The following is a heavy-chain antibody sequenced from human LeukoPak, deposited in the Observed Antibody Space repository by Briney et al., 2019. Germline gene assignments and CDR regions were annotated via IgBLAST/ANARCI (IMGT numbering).Heavy chain of an antibody. Sequence: GRSLRLSCAVSGFTFSSYAMSWVRQAPGKGLEWVSAISGSGGSTYYADSVKGRFTISRDTSKNTLYLQMNSLRADDTAVYYCANQLRKYYFDYWGQGTLVTVSS. V-gene: IGHV3-23*01. CDR1: GFTFSSYA. CDR2: ISGSGGST. CDR3: ANQLRKYYFDY. J-gene: IGHJ4*02. D-gene: IGHD2-2*01.